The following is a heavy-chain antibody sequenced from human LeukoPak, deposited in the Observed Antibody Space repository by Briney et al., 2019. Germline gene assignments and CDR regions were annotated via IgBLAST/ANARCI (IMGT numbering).Heavy chain of an antibody. CDR3: ARDRGYTYGHPFDY. D-gene: IGHD5-18*01. CDR1: GFTFSTNV. CDR2: IWHDGSNK. J-gene: IGHJ4*02. Sequence: PGRSLRLSCVASGFTFSTNVMHWVRQAPGKGLEWVALIWHDGSNKYYADSVKDRFTISRDNSKNTLYLQMSSLRAEDTAVYYCARDRGYTYGHPFDYWGQGTLVTVSS. V-gene: IGHV3-33*01.